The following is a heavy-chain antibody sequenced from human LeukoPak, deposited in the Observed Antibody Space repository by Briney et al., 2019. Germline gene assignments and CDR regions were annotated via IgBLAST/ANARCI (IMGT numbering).Heavy chain of an antibody. CDR2: INPNSGDT. CDR3: ARSLSGDF. D-gene: IGHD3-10*01. CDR1: GYTFTGNY. J-gene: IGHJ4*02. V-gene: IGHV1-2*02. Sequence: ASVKVSCKASGYTFTGNYIHWVRQAPGQGLEWMGWINPNSGDTNYAQNFQGRVTMTRDTSISTAYMDLNSLTSDDTAVYYCARSLSGDFWGQGTLVTVSS.